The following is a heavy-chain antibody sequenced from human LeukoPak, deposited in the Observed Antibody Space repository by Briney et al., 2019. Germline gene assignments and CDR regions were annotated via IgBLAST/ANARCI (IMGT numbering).Heavy chain of an antibody. V-gene: IGHV4-59*01. Sequence: SSETLSLTCSVSGGSISSYYWSWIRQPPGKGLEWIGYIYYSGSTNYNPSLKSRVTISVDTSKNQFSLRLSSVTAADTAVYYCARGYGDYPFGYYYYYMDVWGKGTTVTISS. CDR2: IYYSGST. J-gene: IGHJ6*03. D-gene: IGHD4-17*01. CDR1: GGSISSYY. CDR3: ARGYGDYPFGYYYYYMDV.